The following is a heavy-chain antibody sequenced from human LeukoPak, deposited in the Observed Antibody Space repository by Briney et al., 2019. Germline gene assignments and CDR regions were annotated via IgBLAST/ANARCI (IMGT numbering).Heavy chain of an antibody. CDR3: ARGDTGMAYWYSDL. CDR1: GYSFTGYY. D-gene: IGHD5-18*01. J-gene: IGHJ2*01. V-gene: IGHV1-2*02. CDR2: INPNSGGT. Sequence: ASVKVSCTASGYSFTGYYMHWGRQAPGQGLEWMGWINPNSGGTNYAQKFQGRVTMTRDTSISTAYMELSRLRSDDTAVYYCARGDTGMAYWYSDLWGRGTLVTVSS.